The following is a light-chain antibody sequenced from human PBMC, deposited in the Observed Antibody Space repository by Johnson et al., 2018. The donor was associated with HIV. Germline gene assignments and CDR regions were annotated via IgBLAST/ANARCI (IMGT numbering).Light chain of an antibody. CDR1: SSNIGNNY. CDR3: GTWDNSLNVYV. V-gene: IGLV1-51*02. CDR2: DND. J-gene: IGLJ1*01. Sequence: QSVLTQPPSVSAAPGQKVTISCSGSSSNIGNNYVSWYQLLPGAATKLLIYDNDRRPSGVPDRFSGSKSGASATLDITGLQTGDEADYYCGTWDNSLNVYVFGTGTKVTVL.